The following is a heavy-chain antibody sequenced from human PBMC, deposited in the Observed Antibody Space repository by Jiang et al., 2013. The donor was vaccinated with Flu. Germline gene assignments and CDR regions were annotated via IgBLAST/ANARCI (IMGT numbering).Heavy chain of an antibody. CDR3: ASYIAAAGTLDY. V-gene: IGHV1-69*02. J-gene: IGHJ4*02. D-gene: IGHD6-13*01. Sequence: AQKFQGRVTITADKSTSTAYMELSSLRSEDTAVYYCASYIAAAGTLDYWGQGTLVTVSS.